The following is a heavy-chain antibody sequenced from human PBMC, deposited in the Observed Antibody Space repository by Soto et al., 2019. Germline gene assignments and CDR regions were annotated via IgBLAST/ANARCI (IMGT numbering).Heavy chain of an antibody. CDR1: GGSISSGGYY. Sequence: QVQLQESGPGLVKPSQTLSLTCTVSGGSISSGGYYWSWIRQHPGKGLEWIGYIYYCGSTYYNPSLKSRVTISVDTSKNQFSLKLSSVTAADTAVYYCARGGIAAAAPPDYWGQGTLVTVSS. CDR2: IYYCGST. J-gene: IGHJ4*02. CDR3: ARGGIAAAAPPDY. V-gene: IGHV4-31*03. D-gene: IGHD6-13*01.